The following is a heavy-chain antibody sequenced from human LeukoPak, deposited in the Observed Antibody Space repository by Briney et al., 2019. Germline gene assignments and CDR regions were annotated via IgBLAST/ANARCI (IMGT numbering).Heavy chain of an antibody. J-gene: IGHJ4*02. V-gene: IGHV3-30-3*01. CDR2: ISSDGVNK. CDR3: ARSYGSATYSLDY. Sequence: PPGGSLRLSCVASEFFYNSYTLHWVRQAPGKGLDWLTLISSDGVNKFNADSVRGRFSLSRDSSKNTMYLQMNSLGPDDTAVYYCARSYGSATYSLDYWGLGTLVTVSS. D-gene: IGHD3-10*01. CDR1: EFFYNSYT.